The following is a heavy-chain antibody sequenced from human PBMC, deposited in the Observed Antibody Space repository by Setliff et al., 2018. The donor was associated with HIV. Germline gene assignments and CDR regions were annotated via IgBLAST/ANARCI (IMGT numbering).Heavy chain of an antibody. D-gene: IGHD3-10*01. V-gene: IGHV4-59*12. CDR2: IYYSGST. J-gene: IGHJ4*02. CDR1: GGSISSYY. Sequence: SETLSLTCTVSGGSISSYYWSWIRQPPGKGLEWIGYIYYSGSTNYNPSLKSRVTISVDTSKNQFSLKLSSVTAADTAVYYCARTPSLWFGELFDYWGQGTLV. CDR3: ARTPSLWFGELFDY.